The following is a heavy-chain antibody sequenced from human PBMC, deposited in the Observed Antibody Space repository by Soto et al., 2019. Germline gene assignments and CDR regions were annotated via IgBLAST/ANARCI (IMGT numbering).Heavy chain of an antibody. CDR1: GYTFTGYY. CDR3: ARSRSTSGYYYYYYMDV. J-gene: IGHJ6*03. Sequence: ASVKVSCKASGYTFTGYYMHWVRQAPGQGLEWMGWFNPNSGGTNYAQKFQGWVTMTRDTSISTAYMELSRLRSDDTAVYYCARSRSTSGYYYYYYMDVWGKGTTVTVSS. V-gene: IGHV1-2*04. D-gene: IGHD2-2*01. CDR2: FNPNSGGT.